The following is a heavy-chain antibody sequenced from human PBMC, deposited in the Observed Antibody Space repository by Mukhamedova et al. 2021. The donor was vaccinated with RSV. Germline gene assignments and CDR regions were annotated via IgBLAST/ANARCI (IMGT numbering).Heavy chain of an antibody. Sequence: GLEWVSYISSSSSTIYYADSVKGRFTISRDNAKNSLYLQMNSLRDEDTAVYYCARDWVIGVAGNGDGMDVWGQGTTVTVSS. V-gene: IGHV3-48*02. CDR3: ARDWVIGVAGNGDGMDV. D-gene: IGHD6-19*01. J-gene: IGHJ6*02. CDR2: ISSSSSTI.